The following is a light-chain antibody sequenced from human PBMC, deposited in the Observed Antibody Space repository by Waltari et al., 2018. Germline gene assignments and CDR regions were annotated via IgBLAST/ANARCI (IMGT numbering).Light chain of an antibody. CDR1: QSISSW. Sequence: DIQMTQSPSTLSASAGDRVTITCRASQSISSWLAWYQQKPGKAPKLLIYDVSSLESGVPSRFSGSGSGTEFTLTISSLQPDDFATYYCHQYNSYPWTFGQGTKVEIK. V-gene: IGKV1-5*01. CDR2: DVS. CDR3: HQYNSYPWT. J-gene: IGKJ1*01.